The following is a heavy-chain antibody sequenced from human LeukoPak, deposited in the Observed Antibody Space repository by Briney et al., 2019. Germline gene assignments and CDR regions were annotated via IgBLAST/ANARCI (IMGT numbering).Heavy chain of an antibody. Sequence: SETLSLTCAVYGGSFSGYYWSWIRQPPGKGLEWIGEINHSGSTNYNPSLKSRVTISVDTSKNQSSLKLSSVTAADTAVYYCARGAGYSGYDWVFDYWGQGTLVTVSS. V-gene: IGHV4-34*01. CDR1: GGSFSGYY. CDR3: ARGAGYSGYDWVFDY. J-gene: IGHJ4*02. CDR2: INHSGST. D-gene: IGHD5-12*01.